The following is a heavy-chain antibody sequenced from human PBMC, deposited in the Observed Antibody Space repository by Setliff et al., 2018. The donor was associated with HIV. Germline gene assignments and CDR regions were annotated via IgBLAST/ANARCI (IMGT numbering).Heavy chain of an antibody. CDR2: LSGSGGST. V-gene: IGHV3-23*01. J-gene: IGHJ4*02. CDR1: ELTFSNYA. Sequence: QPGGSLRLSCAASELTFSNYAMTWVRQAPGKGLEWVSSLSGSGGSTYYADSVKGRFTISRDNSKNTLYLRMNSLRAEDTAVYYCTTGSNSFWSGYSEHWGQGALVTVSS. D-gene: IGHD3-3*01. CDR3: TTGSNSFWSGYSEH.